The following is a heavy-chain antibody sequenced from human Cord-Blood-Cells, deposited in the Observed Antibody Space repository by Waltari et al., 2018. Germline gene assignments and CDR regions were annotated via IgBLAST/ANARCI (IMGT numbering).Heavy chain of an antibody. J-gene: IGHJ4*02. CDR3: ATNYGSGSYYNDY. CDR1: GGSISSYY. D-gene: IGHD3-10*01. CDR2: IYTSGST. Sequence: QVQLQESGPGLVKPSETLSLTCTVSGGSISSYYWSWIRQPAGKGLEWIGRIYTSGSTNYDPSLKGRVTMSVDTSKNQFALRLSAVTAADTAVYYCATNYGSGSYYNDYWGQGTLVTVSS. V-gene: IGHV4-4*07.